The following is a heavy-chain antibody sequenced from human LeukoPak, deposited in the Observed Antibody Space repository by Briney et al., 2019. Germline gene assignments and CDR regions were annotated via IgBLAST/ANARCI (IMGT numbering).Heavy chain of an antibody. J-gene: IGHJ4*02. D-gene: IGHD3-22*01. V-gene: IGHV1-8*01. CDR2: MNPNSGNT. Sequence: ASVKVSCKASGYTFTSYDINWVRQATGQGLEWMGWMNPNSGNTGYAQKFQGRVTMTRDTSISTAYMELSSLRSEDTAVYYCARAVPITNYYDSSGYPDWGQGTLVTVSS. CDR3: ARAVPITNYYDSSGYPD. CDR1: GYTFTSYD.